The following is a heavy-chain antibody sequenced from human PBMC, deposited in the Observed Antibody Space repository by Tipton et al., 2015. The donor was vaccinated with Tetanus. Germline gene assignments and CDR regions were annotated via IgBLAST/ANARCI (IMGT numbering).Heavy chain of an antibody. D-gene: IGHD5-18*01. V-gene: IGHV3-23*01. CDR2: ISGSGGST. Sequence: SLRLSCAASGFTFSSYAMSWVRQAPGKGLEWVSAISGSGGSTYYADSVKGRFTISRDNSKNTLYLQMNSLRAEDTAVYYCARDRGEYSYGFYYYYYGMDVWGQGTTVTVSS. CDR3: ARDRGEYSYGFYYYYYGMDV. CDR1: GFTFSSYA. J-gene: IGHJ6*02.